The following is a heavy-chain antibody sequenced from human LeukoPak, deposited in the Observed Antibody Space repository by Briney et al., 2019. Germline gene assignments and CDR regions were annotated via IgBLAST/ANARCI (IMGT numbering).Heavy chain of an antibody. V-gene: IGHV4-34*01. Sequence: SETLSLTCAVYGGSFSGYYWSWIRQPPGKGLEWIGEINHSGSTNYNPSLKSRVTISVDTSKNQCSLKLSSVTAADTAVYYCARGSNYYDSGKGWFDPWGQGTLVTVSS. CDR1: GGSFSGYY. CDR2: INHSGST. J-gene: IGHJ5*02. D-gene: IGHD3-10*01. CDR3: ARGSNYYDSGKGWFDP.